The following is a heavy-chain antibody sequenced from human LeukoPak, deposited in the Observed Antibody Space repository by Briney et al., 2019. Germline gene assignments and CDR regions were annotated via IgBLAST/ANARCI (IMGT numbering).Heavy chain of an antibody. CDR3: ARTSYSGWADYFDY. CDR2: INPKSGDT. J-gene: IGHJ4*02. D-gene: IGHD6-19*01. Sequence: ASVKVSCKASGGTFRTFAISWVRQAPGQGLEWMGWINPKSGDTNYIQKFQGRVTMTRDTSISTAYMELSRLRSDDTAVYYCARTSYSGWADYFDYWGQGTLVTVSS. CDR1: GGTFRTFA. V-gene: IGHV1-2*02.